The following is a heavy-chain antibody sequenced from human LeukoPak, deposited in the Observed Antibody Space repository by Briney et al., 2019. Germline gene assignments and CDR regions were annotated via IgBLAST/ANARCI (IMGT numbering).Heavy chain of an antibody. CDR3: ARVRYSGYDYDY. CDR2: VSDNGSDK. V-gene: IGHV3-30-3*01. Sequence: PGRSLRLSCAGSGFTFSRYAMHWVRQAPGKGLEWVAVVSDNGSDKDYADSVKGRFTISRDNSKNTLYLQMNSLRVEDTAAYYCARVRYSGYDYDYWGQGTLVTVSS. J-gene: IGHJ4*02. D-gene: IGHD5-12*01. CDR1: GFTFSRYA.